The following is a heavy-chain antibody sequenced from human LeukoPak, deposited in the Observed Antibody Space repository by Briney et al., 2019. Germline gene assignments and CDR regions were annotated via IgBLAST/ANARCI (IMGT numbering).Heavy chain of an antibody. CDR1: GFTFNSYA. J-gene: IGHJ4*02. CDR3: AKERSEVVVAATNY. V-gene: IGHV3-23*01. CDR2: ITGGGDTT. D-gene: IGHD2-15*01. Sequence: GSLRLSCAASGFTFNSYAMTWVRQAPGKGLEWVSSITGGGDTTYYADSVRGRFTISRDNSKNTLSLQINSLRAEDTAVYYCAKERSEVVVAATNYWGQGTLVTVSS.